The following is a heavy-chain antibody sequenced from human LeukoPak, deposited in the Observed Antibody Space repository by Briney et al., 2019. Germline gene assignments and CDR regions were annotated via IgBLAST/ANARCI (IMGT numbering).Heavy chain of an antibody. CDR2: IKQDGSEK. D-gene: IGHD5-18*01. CDR1: GFTFSSYW. CDR3: ARTGTQLWPIFDY. V-gene: IGHV3-7*01. Sequence: GGSLRLSCAASGFTFSSYWMSWVRRAPGKGLEWVANIKQDGSEKYYVDSVKGRFTISRDNAKNSLYLQMNSLRAEDTAVYYCARTGTQLWPIFDYWGQGTLVTVSS. J-gene: IGHJ4*02.